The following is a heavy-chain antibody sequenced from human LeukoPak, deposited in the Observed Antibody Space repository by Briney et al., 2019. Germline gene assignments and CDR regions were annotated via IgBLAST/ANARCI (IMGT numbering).Heavy chain of an antibody. CDR2: INPKSGGT. CDR3: ARPRSSWYSDAFDI. CDR1: GYTFTGYY. J-gene: IGHJ3*02. Sequence: ASVKVSCKASGYTFTGYYIHWVRQAPGQGLERMGWINPKSGGTNYAQKFQGSVTMSRDTSISTAYMELRRLRSDDTAVYYCARPRSSWYSDAFDIWGQGTMVTVSS. D-gene: IGHD6-13*01. V-gene: IGHV1-2*02.